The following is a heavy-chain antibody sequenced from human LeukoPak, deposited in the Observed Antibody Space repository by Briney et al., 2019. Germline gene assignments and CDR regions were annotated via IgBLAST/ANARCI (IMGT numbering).Heavy chain of an antibody. V-gene: IGHV3-21*01. CDR1: GFTFSSYS. CDR2: ISSSSSYI. Sequence: GGSLRLSCAASGFTFSSYSMNWVRQAPGKGLEWVSSISSSSSYIYYADSVEGRFTVSRDNAKNSLFLQMNSLRAEDTAVYYCARNDYGGIVDAFDIWGQGTMVTVSS. CDR3: ARNDYGGIVDAFDI. J-gene: IGHJ3*02. D-gene: IGHD4-23*01.